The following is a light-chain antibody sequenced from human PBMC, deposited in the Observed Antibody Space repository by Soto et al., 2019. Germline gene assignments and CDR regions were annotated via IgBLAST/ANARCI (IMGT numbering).Light chain of an antibody. CDR2: AAS. CDR1: QSIRSY. Sequence: DIQMTQSPSSLSGSVGDRVTITCRASQSIRSYLNWYQQKPEKAPKLLIYAASSLQGGVPSRFSGSGSGTDFTLTISSLQPEDFATYYCEQSYSTPLSFGGGTEVEIK. J-gene: IGKJ4*01. V-gene: IGKV1-39*01. CDR3: EQSYSTPLS.